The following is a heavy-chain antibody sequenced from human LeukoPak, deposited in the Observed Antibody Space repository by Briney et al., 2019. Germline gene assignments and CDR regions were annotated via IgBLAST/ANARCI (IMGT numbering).Heavy chain of an antibody. J-gene: IGHJ4*02. CDR1: GFTFSDYY. Sequence: GGSLRHSCAASGFTFSDYYMSWIRQAPGRGLEWVSYINSGSTYTNYADSMKGRFTISRDNAKNSLYLQMNGLRAEDTAVYFCARVAVAGRVWFDYWGQGTLVTVSS. V-gene: IGHV3-11*06. CDR2: INSGSTYT. CDR3: ARVAVAGRVWFDY. D-gene: IGHD6-19*01.